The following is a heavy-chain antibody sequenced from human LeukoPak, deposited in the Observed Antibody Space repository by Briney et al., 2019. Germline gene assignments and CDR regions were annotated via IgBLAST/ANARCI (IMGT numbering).Heavy chain of an antibody. V-gene: IGHV4-34*01. CDR3: ATLGGLNKIYYYYYMDV. CDR1: GGSFSGYY. D-gene: IGHD3/OR15-3a*01. J-gene: IGHJ6*03. Sequence: NSSETLSLTCAVYGGSFSGYYWSWIRQPPGKGLEWIGEINHSGSTNYNPSLKSRVTISVDTSKNQFSLKLSSVTAADTAVYYCATLGGLNKIYYYYYMDVWGKGTTVTVSS. CDR2: INHSGST.